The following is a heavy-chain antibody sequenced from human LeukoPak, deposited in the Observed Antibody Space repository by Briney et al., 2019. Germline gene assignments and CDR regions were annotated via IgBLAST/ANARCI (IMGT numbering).Heavy chain of an antibody. Sequence: GSSVKVSCKASGGTFSSYAISWVRQAPGQGLEWMGGIIPIFGTANYAQKFQGRVTITADESTSTAYMEPSSLRSEDTDVYYCAVSGYCSSTSCSFDYWGQGTLVTVSS. J-gene: IGHJ4*02. V-gene: IGHV1-69*01. CDR3: AVSGYCSSTSCSFDY. D-gene: IGHD2-2*01. CDR2: IIPIFGTA. CDR1: GGTFSSYA.